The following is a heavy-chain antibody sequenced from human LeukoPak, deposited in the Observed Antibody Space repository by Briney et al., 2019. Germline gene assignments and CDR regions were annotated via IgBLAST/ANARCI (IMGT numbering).Heavy chain of an antibody. D-gene: IGHD3-22*01. CDR2: IHYGGST. CDR1: GGSISSNYY. V-gene: IGHV4-39*01. CDR3: ARLGYYDSSGYYYY. J-gene: IGHJ4*02. Sequence: SETLSLTCTVSGGSISSNYYWGWIRPPPGKGLEWIGGIHYGGSTYYNPSLKSRVTIFVDTSKNQFSLKLSSVTATDTAVYYCARLGYYDSSGYYYYWGQGTLVTVSS.